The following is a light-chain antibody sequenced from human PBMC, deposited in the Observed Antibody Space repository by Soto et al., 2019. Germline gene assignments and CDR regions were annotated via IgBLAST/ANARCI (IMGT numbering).Light chain of an antibody. CDR1: SSDVGGYNY. CDR3: SSYTSSSTLYV. J-gene: IGLJ1*01. Sequence: QSVLTQPASVSGSPGQSITISCTGTSSDVGGYNYVSWHQQHPGKAPKLMISEVSNRPSGVSNRFSGSKSGNTASLTISGLQAEDEADYYCSSYTSSSTLYVFGTGTKVTVL. CDR2: EVS. V-gene: IGLV2-14*01.